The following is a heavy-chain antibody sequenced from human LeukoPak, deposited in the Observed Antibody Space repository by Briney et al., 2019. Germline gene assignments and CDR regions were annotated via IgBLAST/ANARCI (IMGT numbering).Heavy chain of an antibody. CDR3: ATAFRYCSSTSCYSLY. D-gene: IGHD2-2*01. Sequence: GASVKVSCKASGYTFTDYFIHWVRQAPGQGLEWMGGFDPEDGETIYAQKFQGRVTMTEDTSTDTAYMELSSLRSEDTAVYYCATAFRYCSSTSCYSLYWGQGTLVTVSS. CDR2: FDPEDGET. J-gene: IGHJ4*02. CDR1: GYTFTDYF. V-gene: IGHV1-24*01.